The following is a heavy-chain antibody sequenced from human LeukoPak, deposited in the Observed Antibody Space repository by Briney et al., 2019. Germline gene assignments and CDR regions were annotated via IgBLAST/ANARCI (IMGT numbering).Heavy chain of an antibody. CDR1: GGSFSTYA. CDR3: ARAGGYSYGYYFDY. D-gene: IGHD5-18*01. J-gene: IGHJ4*02. CDR2: IIPIFGTA. V-gene: IGHV1-69*13. Sequence: SVKVSCKASGGSFSTYAVSWVRQAPGQGLEWMGGIIPIFGTANYAQKFQGRVTLTADESTSTAYMELSSLRSDDTAVYYCARAGGYSYGYYFDYWGQGTLVTVSS.